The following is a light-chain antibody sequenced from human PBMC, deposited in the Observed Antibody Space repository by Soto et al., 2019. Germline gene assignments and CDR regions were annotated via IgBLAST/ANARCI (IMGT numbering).Light chain of an antibody. CDR1: SSDVGGYNY. CDR2: DVS. CDR3: SSYTSSTTEV. J-gene: IGLJ1*01. Sequence: QSALTQPASVSGSPGQSITISCTGTSSDVGGYNYVSWYQQHPGKAPKLMIYDVSSRPSGVSNRFSGSKSGNTASLTISGLQAEHEADYYCSSYTSSTTEVFGTGTKVTVL. V-gene: IGLV2-14*01.